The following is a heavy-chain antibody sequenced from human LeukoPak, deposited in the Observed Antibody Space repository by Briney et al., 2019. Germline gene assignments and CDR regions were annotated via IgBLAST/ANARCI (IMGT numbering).Heavy chain of an antibody. CDR2: IYYSGST. V-gene: IGHV4-30-4*01. Sequence: SQTLSLTCTVSGGSISSGDYCWSWIRQPPGKGLEWIGYIYYSGSTYYNPSLKSRVTISEDTSKNQFSLKLSSVTAADTAVYYCARGGPYYDFWSGYRDDYYYMDVWGKGTTVTVSS. D-gene: IGHD3-3*01. CDR3: ARGGPYYDFWSGYRDDYYYMDV. J-gene: IGHJ6*03. CDR1: GGSISSGDYC.